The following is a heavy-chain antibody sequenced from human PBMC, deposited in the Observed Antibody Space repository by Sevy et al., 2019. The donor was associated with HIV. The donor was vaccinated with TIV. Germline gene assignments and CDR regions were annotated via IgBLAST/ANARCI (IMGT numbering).Heavy chain of an antibody. D-gene: IGHD3-3*01. CDR1: GGSISGYY. CDR3: ASEMASTIGDVFDI. J-gene: IGHJ3*02. Sequence: SETLSLTCTVSGGSISGYYWSWIRQPPGKGLECIGYIYHSGSTNYNPSLKSRVTMSVDTSKNQFSLKLRSVTAADTAVYYCASEMASTIGDVFDIWGQGTMVTVS. CDR2: IYHSGST. V-gene: IGHV4-59*08.